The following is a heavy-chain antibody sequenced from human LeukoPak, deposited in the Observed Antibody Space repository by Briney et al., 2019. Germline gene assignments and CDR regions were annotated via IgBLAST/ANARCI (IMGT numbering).Heavy chain of an antibody. V-gene: IGHV4-4*07. J-gene: IGHJ5*02. CDR3: ARDQRGYYYGSSGYYFFDP. D-gene: IGHD3-22*01. CDR1: GGSLSSYY. Sequence: SETLSLTCTVSGGSLSSYYWSWIRQPAGKGLEWIGRIYTSGSTNYNPSLKSRVTISVDTSKNQFSLKLSSVTAADTAVYYCARDQRGYYYGSSGYYFFDPWGQGTLVTVSS. CDR2: IYTSGST.